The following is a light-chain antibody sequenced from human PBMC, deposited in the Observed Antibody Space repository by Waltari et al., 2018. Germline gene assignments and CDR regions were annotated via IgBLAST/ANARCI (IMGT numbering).Light chain of an antibody. CDR2: RAS. Sequence: DTQMTQSPSTLSASVGDTVTITCRASLSIGPWLAWYQQKPGKAPKLLIYRASILQGGVPSRFIGSGSVTDFTLTISGLQPDDFATYYCQQYNSYWTFGQGTKVE. V-gene: IGKV1-5*03. J-gene: IGKJ1*01. CDR3: QQYNSYWT. CDR1: LSIGPW.